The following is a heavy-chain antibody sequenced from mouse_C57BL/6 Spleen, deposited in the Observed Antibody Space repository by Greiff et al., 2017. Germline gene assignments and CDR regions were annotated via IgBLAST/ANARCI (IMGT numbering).Heavy chain of an antibody. CDR2: IYPRSGNT. Sequence: VQLQQSGAELARPGASVKLSCKASGYTFTSYGISWVKQRTGQGLEWIGEIYPRSGNTYYNEKFKGKATLTADKSSSTAYMELRSLTSEDSAVYFCARSGGSGPAWFAYWGQGTLVTVSA. CDR3: ARSGGSGPAWFAY. D-gene: IGHD3-2*02. V-gene: IGHV1-81*01. CDR1: GYTFTSYG. J-gene: IGHJ3*01.